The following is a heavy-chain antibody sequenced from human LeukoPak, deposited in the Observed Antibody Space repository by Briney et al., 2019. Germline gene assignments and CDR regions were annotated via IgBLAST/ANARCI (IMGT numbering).Heavy chain of an antibody. CDR1: GGSVSCYF. D-gene: IGHD2-21*02. CDR3: ARDRGGDHCFDY. CDR2: IYYSGST. J-gene: IGHJ4*02. Sequence: SETLSLTCTASGGSVSCYFRSWIRQPPGKELEWIGYIYYSGSTNYNPSLKSRVTISVDTSKNQFSLNLSSVTAADTAVYYCARDRGGDHCFDYWGQGTLVTVSS. V-gene: IGHV4-59*02.